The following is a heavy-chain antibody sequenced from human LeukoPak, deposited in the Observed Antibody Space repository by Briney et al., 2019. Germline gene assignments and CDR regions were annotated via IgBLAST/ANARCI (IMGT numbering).Heavy chain of an antibody. CDR2: INRDGSEK. V-gene: IGHV3-7*02. CDR3: ARVLVGGTNWFDP. Sequence: AGSQRLSCAASGFSFSSYWMSWVRQAPGKGLEWVANINRDGSEKYYVDSVKGRFTISRDNAKNSLYLQMNSQRAEDTAVYYCARVLVGGTNWFDPWGQGTLVTVSS. D-gene: IGHD1-26*01. CDR1: GFSFSSYW. J-gene: IGHJ5*02.